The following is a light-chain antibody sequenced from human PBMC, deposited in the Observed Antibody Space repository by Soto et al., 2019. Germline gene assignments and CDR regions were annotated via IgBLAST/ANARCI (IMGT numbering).Light chain of an antibody. CDR2: YDS. J-gene: IGLJ3*02. CDR3: QVWDSSSDGV. CDR1: NIGSKS. Sequence: SYELTQPPSVSVAPGKTARITCGGNNIGSKSVHWYQQKPGQAPVLVIYYDSDRPSGIPERLSGANSGNTATLTISRVEAGDEADYYCQVWDSSSDGVFGGGTKLTVL. V-gene: IGLV3-21*04.